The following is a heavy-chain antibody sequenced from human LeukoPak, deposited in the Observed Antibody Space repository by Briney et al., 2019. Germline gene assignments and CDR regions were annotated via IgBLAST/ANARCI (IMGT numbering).Heavy chain of an antibody. CDR3: AIIPETASSWYHQDY. CDR2: IYYTGST. V-gene: IGHV4-39*01. Sequence: SETLSLTCTVSGGSISSSTYYWGWIRQPPGKGLEWIGSIYYTGSTYYNPSLKSRVAISVDTSKNQFSLKLSSVSAADTAVYYCAIIPETASSWYHQDYWGQGTLVTVSS. D-gene: IGHD6-13*01. J-gene: IGHJ4*02. CDR1: GGSISSSTYY.